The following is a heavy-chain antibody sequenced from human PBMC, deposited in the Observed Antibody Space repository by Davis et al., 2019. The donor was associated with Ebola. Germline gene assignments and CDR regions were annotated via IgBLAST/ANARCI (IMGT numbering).Heavy chain of an antibody. Sequence: GESLKISCAASGFAFSNYNMNWVSQVPGKGLEWVSSVTTNGCSTYSADSVKGRFIISRDNAKNSLFLQMHSLRGDDTAVYFCARETPISSRSDWWGQGTLVTVSS. CDR1: GFAFSNYN. CDR2: VTTNGCST. CDR3: ARETPISSRSDW. V-gene: IGHV3-48*01. J-gene: IGHJ4*02. D-gene: IGHD2-2*01.